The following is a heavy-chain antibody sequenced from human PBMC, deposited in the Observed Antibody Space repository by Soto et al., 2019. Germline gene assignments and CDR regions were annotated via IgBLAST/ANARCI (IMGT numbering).Heavy chain of an antibody. Sequence: ASVKVSCKASGYTFTGYYMHWVRQAPGQGLEWMGWINPNSGGTNYAQKFQGRVTMTRDTSISTAYMELSRLRSDDTAVYYCARICIEDSGYSSLDYWGQGTLVTVSA. J-gene: IGHJ4*02. D-gene: IGHD3-22*01. CDR1: GYTFTGYY. V-gene: IGHV1-2*02. CDR3: ARICIEDSGYSSLDY. CDR2: INPNSGGT.